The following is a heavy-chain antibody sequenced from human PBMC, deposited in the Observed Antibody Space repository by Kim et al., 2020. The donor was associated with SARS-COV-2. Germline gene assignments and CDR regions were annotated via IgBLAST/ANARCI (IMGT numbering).Heavy chain of an antibody. D-gene: IGHD6-13*01. CDR2: T. CDR3: ASSYSSSWFDP. V-gene: IGHV4-4*09. J-gene: IGHJ5*02. Sequence: THHPPPPMSRVTISGDTSKNQFSLKLSSVTAADTAVYYCASSYSSSWFDPWGQGTLVTVSS.